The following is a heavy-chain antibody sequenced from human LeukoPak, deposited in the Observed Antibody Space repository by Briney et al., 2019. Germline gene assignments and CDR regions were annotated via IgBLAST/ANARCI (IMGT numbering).Heavy chain of an antibody. Sequence: GESLKIPFKSSGYSFSNYWIGWVRQMPGKGVEGMGIIYPGDSDTRYSPSFQGQVTISADRSITTAYLQWISLKASDTAMYYCARHRDWSYGPIDYWGQGTLVTVSS. J-gene: IGHJ4*02. CDR3: ARHRDWSYGPIDY. CDR2: IYPGDSDT. CDR1: GYSFSNYW. D-gene: IGHD5-18*01. V-gene: IGHV5-51*01.